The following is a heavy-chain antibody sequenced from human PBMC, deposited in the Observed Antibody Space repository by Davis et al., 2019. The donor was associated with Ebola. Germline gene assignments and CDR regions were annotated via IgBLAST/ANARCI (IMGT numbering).Heavy chain of an antibody. CDR3: AAGYSSGWNIY. Sequence: GESLKISCAASGFTVSSNYMSWVRQAPGKGLEWVSVIYSGGSTYYAESVKGRFTISRDNSKNTLYLQMNSLRAEDTAVYYCAAGYSSGWNIYWGQGTLVTVSS. D-gene: IGHD6-19*01. J-gene: IGHJ4*02. CDR1: GFTVSSNY. V-gene: IGHV3-66*01. CDR2: IYSGGST.